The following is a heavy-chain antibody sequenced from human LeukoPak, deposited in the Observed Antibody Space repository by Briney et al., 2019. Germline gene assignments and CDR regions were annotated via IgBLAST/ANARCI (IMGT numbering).Heavy chain of an antibody. D-gene: IGHD2-2*01. J-gene: IGHJ6*03. CDR2: IYSGGST. V-gene: IGHV3-53*01. CDR3: ATHPGYCSSTSCPYYYYYYMDV. CDR1: GFTVSSNY. Sequence: GGSLRLSCAASGFTVSSNYMSWVRQAPGKGLEWVSVIYSGGSTYYADSVKGRFTISRDNSKSTLYLQMNSLRAEDTAVYYCATHPGYCSSTSCPYYYYYYMDVWGKGTTVTVSS.